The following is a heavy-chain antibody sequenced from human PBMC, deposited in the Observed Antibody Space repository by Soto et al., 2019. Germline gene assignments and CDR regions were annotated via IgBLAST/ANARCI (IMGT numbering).Heavy chain of an antibody. CDR3: AHPRGYGVFDAYDI. Sequence: GGSLRLSCVASGFDLTSSRMNWVRQAPGEGLEWVSAISATAGDTYYADSVRGRFTISRDNSMNALYLQMNSLRVEDTAVYYCAHPRGYGVFDAYDIWGQGTMVTVSS. CDR2: ISATAGDT. CDR1: GFDLTSSR. D-gene: IGHD4-17*01. V-gene: IGHV3-23*01. J-gene: IGHJ3*02.